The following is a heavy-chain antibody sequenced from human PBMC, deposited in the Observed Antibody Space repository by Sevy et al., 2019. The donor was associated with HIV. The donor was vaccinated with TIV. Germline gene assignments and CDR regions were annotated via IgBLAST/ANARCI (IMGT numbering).Heavy chain of an antibody. CDR3: VKEGGGEGGDH. J-gene: IGHJ4*02. V-gene: IGHV3-30*02. Sequence: GGSLRLSCAASGFSLSSYDMHWVRQAPGKGLEWMSYIQHDGSNKDYADSVKGRFTISRDNSKNTLYLQMNSLRVEDTAVFYCVKEGGGEGGDHWGQGSLVTVSS. CDR1: GFSLSSYD. D-gene: IGHD2-21*01. CDR2: IQHDGSNK.